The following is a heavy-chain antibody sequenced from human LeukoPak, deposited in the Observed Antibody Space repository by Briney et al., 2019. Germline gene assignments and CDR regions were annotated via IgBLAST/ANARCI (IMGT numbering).Heavy chain of an antibody. CDR1: GGSTSSGSYY. D-gene: IGHD4-11*01. CDR2: IYTSGST. CDR3: ATYSNYVDY. Sequence: SQTLSLTCTVSGGSTSSGSYYWSWIRQPAGKGLEWIGRIYTSGSTNYNPSLKSRVTISVDTSKNQFSLKLSSVTAADTAVYYCATYSNYVDYWGQGTLVTVSS. J-gene: IGHJ4*02. V-gene: IGHV4-61*02.